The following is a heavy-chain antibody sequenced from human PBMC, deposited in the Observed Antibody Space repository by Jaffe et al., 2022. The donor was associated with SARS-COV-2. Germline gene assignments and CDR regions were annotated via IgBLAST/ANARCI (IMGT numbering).Heavy chain of an antibody. Sequence: QVQLVQSGAEVKKPGASVKVSCKASGYTFTGYYMHWVRQAPGQGLEWMGWINPNSGGTNYAQKFQGRVTMTRDTSISTAYMELSRLRSDDTAVYYCARGIVVVPAATKSYYYYGMDVWGQGTTVTVSS. D-gene: IGHD2-2*01. CDR2: INPNSGGT. V-gene: IGHV1-2*02. J-gene: IGHJ6*02. CDR3: ARGIVVVPAATKSYYYYGMDV. CDR1: GYTFTGYY.